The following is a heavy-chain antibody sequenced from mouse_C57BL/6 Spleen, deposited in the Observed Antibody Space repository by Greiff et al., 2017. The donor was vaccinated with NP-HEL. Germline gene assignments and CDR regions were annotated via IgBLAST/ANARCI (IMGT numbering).Heavy chain of an antibody. J-gene: IGHJ4*01. CDR1: GFTFSDYG. D-gene: IGHD2-5*01. V-gene: IGHV5-15*01. CDR3: ARQSNYGRAMDY. Sequence: DVMLVESGGGLVQPGGSLKLSCAASGFTFSDYGMAWVRQAPRQGPEWVAFISNLAYSIYYADTVTGRFTISRENAKNTLYLEMSSLRSEDTAMYYCARQSNYGRAMDYWGQGTSVTVSS. CDR2: ISNLAYSI.